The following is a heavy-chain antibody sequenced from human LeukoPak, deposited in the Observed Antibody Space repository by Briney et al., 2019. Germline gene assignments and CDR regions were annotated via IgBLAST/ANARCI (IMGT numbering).Heavy chain of an antibody. Sequence: PGGSLRPSCAASGFAFSSYAMSWVRQAPGKGLEWISGIGGSGVATYYADSVKGRFTISRDNSKNTLHLQMNSLRVDDTAVYYCTKGEVDGDYTPAFWGQGTLVTVSS. CDR1: GFAFSSYA. D-gene: IGHD4-17*01. V-gene: IGHV3-23*01. J-gene: IGHJ4*02. CDR2: IGGSGVAT. CDR3: TKGEVDGDYTPAF.